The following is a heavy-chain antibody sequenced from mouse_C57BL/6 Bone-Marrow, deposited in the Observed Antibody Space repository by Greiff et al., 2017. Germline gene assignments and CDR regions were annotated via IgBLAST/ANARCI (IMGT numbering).Heavy chain of an antibody. J-gene: IGHJ2*01. CDR2: ISSGSSTI. CDR1: GFTFSDYG. D-gene: IGHD2-4*01. V-gene: IGHV5-17*01. Sequence: EVQLQESGGGLVKPGGSLKLSCAASGFTFSDYGMHWVRQAPEKGLEWVAYISSGSSTIYYADTVKGRFTISRDNAKNTLFLQMTSLRSEYTAMYYCASMITTFFDYWGQGTTLTVSS. CDR3: ASMITTFFDY.